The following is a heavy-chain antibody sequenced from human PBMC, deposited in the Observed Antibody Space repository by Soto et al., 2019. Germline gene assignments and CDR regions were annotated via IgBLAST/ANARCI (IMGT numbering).Heavy chain of an antibody. CDR3: ARDRALAVTATSPVYGMDV. CDR2: ISYDGSNK. D-gene: IGHD2-21*02. J-gene: IGHJ6*02. CDR1: GFTFSSYA. Sequence: PEGSLRLSCAASGFTFSSYAMHWVRQAPGKGLEWVAVISYDGSNKYYADSVKGRFTISRDNSKNTLYLQMNSLRAEDTAVYYCARDRALAVTATSPVYGMDVWGQGTTVTVSS. V-gene: IGHV3-30-3*01.